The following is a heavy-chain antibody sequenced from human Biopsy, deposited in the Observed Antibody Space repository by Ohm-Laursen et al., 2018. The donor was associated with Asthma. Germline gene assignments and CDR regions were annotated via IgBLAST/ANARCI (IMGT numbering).Heavy chain of an antibody. D-gene: IGHD2-15*01. CDR2: IYRNGDT. V-gene: IGHV4-30-2*02. CDR3: AGFCSGGNCPDH. J-gene: IGHJ4*02. Sequence: TLSLTCGVSGDSIDSGDYSWTWIRQSPGVGLEWIGYIYRNGDTYYNPTLKNRVTISVDTSKKQISLRLSSVIAADTAVYYCAGFCSGGNCPDHWGQGTLVTVSS. CDR1: GDSIDSGDYS.